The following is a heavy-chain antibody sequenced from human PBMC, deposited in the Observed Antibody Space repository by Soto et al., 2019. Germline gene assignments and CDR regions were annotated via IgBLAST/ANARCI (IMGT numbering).Heavy chain of an antibody. CDR1: GDTFASFG. D-gene: IGHD1-26*01. V-gene: IGHV1-18*01. CDR3: ARDKESTTDRILQY. Sequence: ASVKVSCKASGDTFASFGFSWVRQAPGQGLEWLGWISAYNGNTHYAQKVRDRVTLTTDTSTNTAYMELRSLTSDDTAVYYCARDKESTTDRILQYWGQGTRVTVSS. J-gene: IGHJ4*02. CDR2: ISAYNGNT.